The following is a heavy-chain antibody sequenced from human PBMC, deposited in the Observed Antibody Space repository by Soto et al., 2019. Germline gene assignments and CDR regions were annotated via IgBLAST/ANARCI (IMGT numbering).Heavy chain of an antibody. CDR1: GFSLNTTAVG. CDR3: AHREGDDYVWGSYKDAFDI. D-gene: IGHD3-16*01. J-gene: IGHJ3*02. V-gene: IGHV2-5*02. CDR2: SYWDNDN. Sequence: SGPTLVNPTQTLTLTCTFSGFSLNTTAVGVGWIRQPPVNALEWLVLSYWDNDNSNNSSLTPRLNITKDTCKKQVVLKMTNMDAVDTATYFCAHREGDDYVWGSYKDAFDIWGQGRMVTVSS.